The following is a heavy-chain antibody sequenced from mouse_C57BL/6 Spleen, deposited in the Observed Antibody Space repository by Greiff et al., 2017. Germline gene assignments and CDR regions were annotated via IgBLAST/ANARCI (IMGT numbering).Heavy chain of an antibody. CDR2: IDPSDSET. D-gene: IGHD1-1*01. Sequence: VQLQQPGAELVRPGSSVKLSCKASGYTFTSYWMHWVKQMPIQGLEWIGNIDPSDSETHYNQKFKDKATLTVDKSSSTAYMQLSSLTSEDSAVYYCARWGTVVVPYAMDYWGQGTSVTVSS. CDR1: GYTFTSYW. V-gene: IGHV1-52*01. J-gene: IGHJ4*01. CDR3: ARWGTVVVPYAMDY.